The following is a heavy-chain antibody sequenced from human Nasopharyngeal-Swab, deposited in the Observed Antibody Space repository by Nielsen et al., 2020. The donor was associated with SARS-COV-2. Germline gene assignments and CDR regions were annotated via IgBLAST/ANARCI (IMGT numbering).Heavy chain of an antibody. CDR2: IRYDGSNK. D-gene: IGHD2-15*01. V-gene: IGHV3-33*01. Sequence: WIRQPPGKGLEWVAVIRYDGSNKYYADSVKGRFTISRDNSKNTLYLQMNSLRAEDTAVYYCARVQNYCSGGSCSTLDAFDIWGQGTMVTVSS. CDR3: ARVQNYCSGGSCSTLDAFDI. J-gene: IGHJ3*02.